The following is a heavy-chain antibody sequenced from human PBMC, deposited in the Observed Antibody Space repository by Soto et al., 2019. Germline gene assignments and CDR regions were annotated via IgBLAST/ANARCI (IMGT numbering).Heavy chain of an antibody. CDR3: ARDGGGVVVPAADWYFDL. J-gene: IGHJ2*01. V-gene: IGHV1-69*08. D-gene: IGHD2-2*01. CDR1: GGTFSSYT. CDR2: IIPILGIA. Sequence: QVQLVQSGAEVKKPGSSVKVSCKASGGTFSSYTISWVRQAPGQGLEWMGRIIPILGIANYAQKFQGRATITGDKSTSTAYMGVGGLRSEDPAVYYCARDGGGVVVPAADWYFDLWGRGTLVTVSS.